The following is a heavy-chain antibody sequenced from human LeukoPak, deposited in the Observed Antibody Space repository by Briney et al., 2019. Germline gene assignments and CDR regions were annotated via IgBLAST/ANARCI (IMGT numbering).Heavy chain of an antibody. CDR2: IRYDGSNK. CDR3: AKDPGFAYSEDY. CDR1: GFTFSSYG. D-gene: IGHD3-3*01. J-gene: IGHJ4*02. V-gene: IGHV3-30*02. Sequence: GGSLRLSCAASGFTFSSYGMHWVRQAPGKGLEWVAFIRYDGSNKYYVDSVKGRFTISRDNSKNTLYLQMNSLRAEDTAVYYCAKDPGFAYSEDYWGQGTLVTVSS.